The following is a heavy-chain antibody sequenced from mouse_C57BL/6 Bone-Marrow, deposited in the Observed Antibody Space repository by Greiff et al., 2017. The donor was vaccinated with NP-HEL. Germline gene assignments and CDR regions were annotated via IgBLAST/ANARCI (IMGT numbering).Heavy chain of an antibody. D-gene: IGHD4-1*01. V-gene: IGHV14-4*01. CDR3: TTMGRYFDY. CDR1: GFNIKDDY. CDR2: IDPENGDT. J-gene: IGHJ2*01. Sequence: DVHLVESGAELVRPGASVKLSCTASGFNIKDDYMHWVKQRPEQGLEWIGWIDPENGDTEYASKFQGKATITADTSSNTAYLQLSSLTSEDTAVYYCTTMGRYFDYWGQGTTLTVSS.